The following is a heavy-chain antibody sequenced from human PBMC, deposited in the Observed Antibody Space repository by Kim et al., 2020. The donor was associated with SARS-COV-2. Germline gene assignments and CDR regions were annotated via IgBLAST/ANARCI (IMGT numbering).Heavy chain of an antibody. D-gene: IGHD3-10*01. CDR2: IWYDGSNK. CDR3: ARDSWERVVRGLFPDY. V-gene: IGHV3-33*01. J-gene: IGHJ4*02. CDR1: GFTFSSYG. Sequence: GGSLRLSCAASGFTFSSYGMHWVRQAPGKGLEWVAVIWYDGSNKYYADSVKGRFTISRDNSKNTLYLQMNSLRAEDTAVYYCARDSWERVVRGLFPDYWGQGTLVTVSS.